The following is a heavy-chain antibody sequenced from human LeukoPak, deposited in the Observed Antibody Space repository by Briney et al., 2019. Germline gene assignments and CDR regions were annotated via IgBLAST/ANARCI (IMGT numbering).Heavy chain of an antibody. CDR2: IWYDGSNK. J-gene: IGHJ5*02. D-gene: IGHD3-10*01. CDR1: GFTFSSHA. V-gene: IGHV3-33*08. Sequence: PGGSLRLSCAASGFTFSSHAMSWVRQAPGKGLEWVAVIWYDGSNKYYADSVKGRFTISRDNSKNTLYLQMNSLRAEDTAVYYCAREDYGSGLPLFDPWGLGTLVTVSS. CDR3: AREDYGSGLPLFDP.